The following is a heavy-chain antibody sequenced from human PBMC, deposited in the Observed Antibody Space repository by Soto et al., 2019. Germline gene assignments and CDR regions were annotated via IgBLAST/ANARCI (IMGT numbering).Heavy chain of an antibody. V-gene: IGHV3-9*01. CDR1: GFTFDDYA. Sequence: GGSLRLSCAASGFTFDDYAMHWVRQAPGKGLEWVSGISWNSGSIGYADSVKGRFTISRDNAKNSLYLQMNSLRAEDTALYYCAKGDTWGSYRYTPPGQPPLHYYFDYWGQGTLVTVSS. D-gene: IGHD3-16*02. CDR2: ISWNSGSI. CDR3: AKGDTWGSYRYTPPGQPPLHYYFDY. J-gene: IGHJ4*02.